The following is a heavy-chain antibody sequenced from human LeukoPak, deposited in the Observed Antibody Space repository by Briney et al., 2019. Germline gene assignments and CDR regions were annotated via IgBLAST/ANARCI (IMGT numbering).Heavy chain of an antibody. CDR3: ASVGYYGDKRGGALDI. J-gene: IGHJ3*02. CDR2: IYYWGRT. D-gene: IGHD4-17*01. CDR1: GGSISTSY. V-gene: IGHV4-59*12. Sequence: PSEPLSLTCTVSGGSISTSYWSWIRQPPGKGLEWIGYIYYWGRTNYNPTLKSRVTVTLDTSKNHFSLMLSSGTAAGTAGYYCASVGYYGDKRGGALDIWGQGTMVTVSS.